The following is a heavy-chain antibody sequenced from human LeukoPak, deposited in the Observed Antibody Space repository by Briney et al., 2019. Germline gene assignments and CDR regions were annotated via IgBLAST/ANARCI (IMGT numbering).Heavy chain of an antibody. CDR2: IYYSGST. CDR3: ARDSSEIRSLIVH. CDR1: GGSISSYY. Sequence: SETLSLTCTVSGGSISSYYWSWIRQPPGKGLEWIGYIYYSGSTNYNPSLKSRVTISVDTSKNQFSLKLSSVTAADTAVYYCARDSSEIRSLIVHRGQGTLVTVSS. J-gene: IGHJ1*01. D-gene: IGHD1-14*01. V-gene: IGHV4-59*01.